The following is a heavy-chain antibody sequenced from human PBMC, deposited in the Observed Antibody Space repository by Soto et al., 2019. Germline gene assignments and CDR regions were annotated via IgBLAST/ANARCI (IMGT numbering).Heavy chain of an antibody. CDR2: INPSGGST. CDR3: ARTLGPHHMDV. CDR1: GYTFTSYY. V-gene: IGHV1-46*01. J-gene: IGHJ6*02. Sequence: XSVKGSCKASGYTFTSYYMHWVRQAPGQGLEWMGIINPSGGSTSYSQKFQGRVTMTRDTSTSTVYMELSSLRSEDTAVYYCARTLGPHHMDVWGQGTTVTVSS.